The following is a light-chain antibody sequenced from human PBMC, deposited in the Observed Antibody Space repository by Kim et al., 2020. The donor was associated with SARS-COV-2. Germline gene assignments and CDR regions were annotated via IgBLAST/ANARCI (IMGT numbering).Light chain of an antibody. J-gene: IGKJ1*01. CDR1: QSVSSN. CDR3: QQYNNWPWT. CDR2: GAS. V-gene: IGKV3-15*01. Sequence: VSPGERATLSCRASQSVSSNLAWYQQKPGQGPRLLFYGASTRATGIPARFTGSGSGTEFTLTISSLQSEDFAVYYCQQYNNWPWTFGQGTKVDIK.